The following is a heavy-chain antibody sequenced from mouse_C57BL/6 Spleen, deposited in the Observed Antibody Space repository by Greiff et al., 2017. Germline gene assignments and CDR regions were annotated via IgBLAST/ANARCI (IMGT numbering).Heavy chain of an antibody. V-gene: IGHV5-15*01. CDR1: GFTFSDYG. D-gene: IGHD2-1*01. Sequence: EVQLVESGGGLVQPGGSLKLSCAASGFTFSDYGMAWVRQAPRKGPEWVAFISNLAYSIYYADTVTGRFTISRENAKNTLYLEMSSLRSEDTAMYYCARAEAGGKYFDYWGQGTTLTVSS. CDR3: ARAEAGGKYFDY. CDR2: ISNLAYSI. J-gene: IGHJ2*01.